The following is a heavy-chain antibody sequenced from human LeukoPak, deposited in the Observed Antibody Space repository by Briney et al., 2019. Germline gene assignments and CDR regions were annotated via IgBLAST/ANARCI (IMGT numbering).Heavy chain of an antibody. CDR3: AKDRGKYSYGSEVDY. Sequence: GRSLRLSCAASGFTFSSYGMHWVRQAPGKGLEWVAVISYDGSNKYYADSVKGRFTISRDNSKNTLYLQMNSLRAEDTAVYYCAKDRGKYSYGSEVDYWGQGTLVTVSS. V-gene: IGHV3-30*18. CDR2: ISYDGSNK. D-gene: IGHD5-18*01. J-gene: IGHJ4*02. CDR1: GFTFSSYG.